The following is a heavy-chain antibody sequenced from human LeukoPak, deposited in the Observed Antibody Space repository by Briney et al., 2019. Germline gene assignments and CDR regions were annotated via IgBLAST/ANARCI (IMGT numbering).Heavy chain of an antibody. D-gene: IGHD2-15*01. J-gene: IGHJ6*02. CDR3: ARDGGGSLYGMDV. Sequence: PSETLSLTCTVSGGSISSGVYCWSWIRQRPGEGLQWIGYICSSGSAYYNPSLKSRVTMSIDTSNNQFSLKLNSVTAADTAVYYCARDGGGSLYGMDVWGQGTTVTVSS. CDR1: GGSISSGVYC. V-gene: IGHV4-31*03. CDR2: ICSSGSA.